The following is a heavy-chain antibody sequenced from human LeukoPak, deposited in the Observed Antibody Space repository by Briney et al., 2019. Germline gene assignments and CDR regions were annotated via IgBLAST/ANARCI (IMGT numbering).Heavy chain of an antibody. CDR2: ISGSGAGT. CDR3: ARDPSGSGPDFDF. CDR1: GFIFDNFG. D-gene: IGHD6-19*01. J-gene: IGHJ4*02. Sequence: GGSLRLSCTASGFIFDNFGMNWVRQAPGKGLEWVSGISGSGAGTYYADSVRGRFTISRDNSKNTLYLQMNSLRPEDTAVYYCARDPSGSGPDFDFWGQGTLVTVSS. V-gene: IGHV3-23*01.